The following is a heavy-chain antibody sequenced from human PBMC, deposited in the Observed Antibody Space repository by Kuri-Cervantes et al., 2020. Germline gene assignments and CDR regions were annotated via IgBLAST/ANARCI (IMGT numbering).Heavy chain of an antibody. CDR2: ISAYNGIT. CDR3: ASVGSSSSPPYYYYYMDV. CDR1: GYTFTNYG. Sequence: ASVKVSCKASGYTFTNYGDSWVRQAPGQGLEWMGWISAYNGITNYAQKLQGRVTMTTDTSTSTAYMELRSLRSDDTAVYCCASVGSSSSPPYYYYYMDVWGKGTTVTVSS. V-gene: IGHV1-18*01. D-gene: IGHD6-6*01. J-gene: IGHJ6*03.